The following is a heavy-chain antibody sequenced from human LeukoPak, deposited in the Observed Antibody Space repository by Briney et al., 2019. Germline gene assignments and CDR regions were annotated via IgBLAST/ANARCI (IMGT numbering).Heavy chain of an antibody. CDR2: INGGGYGT. V-gene: IGHV3-23*01. Sequence: GGSLRLSCAASGFTFHIYAMNWVRQAPGKGLEWVSAINGGGYGTYYADSVRGRFTIYRDNSKNTLYLQMNSLKASDTAMYYCAKRYCSGSSCYLFDYWGQGTLVTVSS. CDR1: GFTFHIYA. J-gene: IGHJ4*02. D-gene: IGHD2-15*01. CDR3: AKRYCSGSSCYLFDY.